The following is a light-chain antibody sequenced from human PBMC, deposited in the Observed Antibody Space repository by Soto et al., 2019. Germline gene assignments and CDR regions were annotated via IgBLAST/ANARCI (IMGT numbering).Light chain of an antibody. J-gene: IGKJ4*01. CDR2: AAS. V-gene: IGKV1-17*01. CDR1: QAIGDD. Sequence: DIQMTQSPSSLSASIGERVTITCRASQAIGDDLGWYQQKPGKAPNRLVYAASRLQSGVPPRFSGSGSGTEFTLTISSLQPEDFATYYCLQHNSFPRTFGAGTKVELK. CDR3: LQHNSFPRT.